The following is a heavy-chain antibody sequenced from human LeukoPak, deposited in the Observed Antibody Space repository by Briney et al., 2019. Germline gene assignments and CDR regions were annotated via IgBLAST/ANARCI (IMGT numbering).Heavy chain of an antibody. V-gene: IGHV4-59*08. CDR2: IYYSGST. CDR3: ARLFGVNDP. Sequence: SETLSLTCTVSGGSISSYYWSWIRQPPGKGLEWIGYIYYSGSTNHNPSLKSRVTISVGTSKNQFSLKLSSVTAADTAVYYCARLFGVNDPWGQGTLVTVSS. CDR1: GGSISSYY. J-gene: IGHJ5*02. D-gene: IGHD3-10*02.